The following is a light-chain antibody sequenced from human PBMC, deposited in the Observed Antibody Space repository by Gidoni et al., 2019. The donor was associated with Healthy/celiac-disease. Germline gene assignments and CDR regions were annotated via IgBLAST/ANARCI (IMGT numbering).Light chain of an antibody. CDR2: DAS. CDR3: QQRSNWPPYT. V-gene: IGKV3-11*01. Sequence: VLTKSPATLSLSPGERATLSCRASQSVSSYLAWYQQKPGQAPRLLIYDASNRATGIPARFSGSGSGTDFTLTISSLEPEDFAVYYCQQRSNWPPYTFGQGTKLEIK. CDR1: QSVSSY. J-gene: IGKJ2*01.